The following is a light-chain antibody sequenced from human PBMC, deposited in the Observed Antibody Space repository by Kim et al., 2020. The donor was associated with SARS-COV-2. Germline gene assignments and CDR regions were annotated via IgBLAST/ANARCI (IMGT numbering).Light chain of an antibody. J-gene: IGLJ2*01. CDR3: NSRDNSGNHLL. CDR2: GKN. Sequence: SSELTQDPAVSVALGQTVRITCQGDSLRSYYTSWYQQKAGQAPVLVIYGKNNRPSGIPDRFSGFRSGNTASLTITGAQAEDEADYYCNSRDNSGNHLLFG. V-gene: IGLV3-19*01. CDR1: SLRSYY.